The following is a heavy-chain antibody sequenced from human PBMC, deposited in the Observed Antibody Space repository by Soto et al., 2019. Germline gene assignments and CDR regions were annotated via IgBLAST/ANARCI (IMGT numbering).Heavy chain of an antibody. J-gene: IGHJ4*02. V-gene: IGHV4-39*01. CDR1: GGSISSSSYY. Sequence: QLQLQESGPGLVKPSETLPLTCTVSGGSISSSSYYWGWIRQPPGKGLEWIGSIYYSGSTYYNPSLKSRVTKSVDTSKNQFSLKLSSVTAADTAVYYCARRAIVVVTPFDYWGQGTLVTVSS. CDR2: IYYSGST. CDR3: ARRAIVVVTPFDY. D-gene: IGHD3-22*01.